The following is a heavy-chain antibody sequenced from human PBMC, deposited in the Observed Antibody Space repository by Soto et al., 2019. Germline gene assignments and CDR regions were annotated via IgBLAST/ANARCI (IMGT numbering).Heavy chain of an antibody. Sequence: AGGSLRLSCAASGFTFSSYSMNWVRQAPGKGLEWVSSISSSSSYIYYADSVKGRFTISRDNAKNSLYLQMNSLRAEDTAVYYCARGYDLWSGWGPDYYYGMDVWGQGTTVTVSS. CDR1: GFTFSSYS. CDR3: ARGYDLWSGWGPDYYYGMDV. D-gene: IGHD3-3*01. J-gene: IGHJ6*02. CDR2: ISSSSSYI. V-gene: IGHV3-21*01.